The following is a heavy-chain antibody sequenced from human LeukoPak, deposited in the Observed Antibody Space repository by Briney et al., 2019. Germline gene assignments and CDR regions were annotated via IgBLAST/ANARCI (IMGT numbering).Heavy chain of an antibody. J-gene: IGHJ4*02. Sequence: GGSLRLSCAASGFTFSSYWMSWVRQAPGKGLEWVANIKQDGSETYYVDSVKGRFTISRDNAKNSLYLQMNSLRAEDTAVYYCAGPRGEEYGYFDCWGEGSLVSVSS. V-gene: IGHV3-7*03. CDR3: AGPRGEEYGYFDC. D-gene: IGHD3-16*01. CDR2: IKQDGSET. CDR1: GFTFSSYW.